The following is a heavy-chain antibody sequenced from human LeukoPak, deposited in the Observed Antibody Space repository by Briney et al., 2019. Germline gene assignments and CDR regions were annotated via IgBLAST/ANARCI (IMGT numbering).Heavy chain of an antibody. Sequence: ASVKVSCKASGYTFTGYYMHWVRQAPGQGLEWMGWINPNSGGTNYAQKFQGRVTMTRDTSISTAYMELSRLRSDDTAVYYCARGGYCSSTSCYGYNWFDPWGQGTLVTVSS. CDR1: GYTFTGYY. CDR3: ARGGYCSSTSCYGYNWFDP. CDR2: INPNSGGT. V-gene: IGHV1-2*02. J-gene: IGHJ5*02. D-gene: IGHD2-2*03.